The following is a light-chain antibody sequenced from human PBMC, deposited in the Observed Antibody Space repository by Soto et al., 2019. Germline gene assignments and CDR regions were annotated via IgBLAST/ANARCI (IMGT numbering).Light chain of an antibody. CDR1: QGISSA. J-gene: IGKJ5*01. Sequence: AIQLTQSPSSLSASVGDRVTITCRASQGISSALAWYQQKPGKAPKLLIYDASSLESGVPSRFSGSGSGTDLTLTICSLQPEDFATYYCQQFNSSPITFGQGTRLEIK. CDR2: DAS. CDR3: QQFNSSPIT. V-gene: IGKV1-13*02.